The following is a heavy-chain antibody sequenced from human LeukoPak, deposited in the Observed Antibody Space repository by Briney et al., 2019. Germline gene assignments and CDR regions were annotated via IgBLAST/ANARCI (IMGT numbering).Heavy chain of an antibody. D-gene: IGHD6-19*01. CDR2: ISAYNGNT. V-gene: IGHV1-18*04. CDR3: ARGSSSGCLDY. Sequence: ASVKVSCKASGYTLTSYGISWVRQAPGQGLEWMGWISAYNGNTNYAQRLQGRATMTTNTSTSTAYMKLRSLRTDDSAVDCCARGSSSGCLDYWGQGTLVTVSS. J-gene: IGHJ4*02. CDR1: GYTLTSYG.